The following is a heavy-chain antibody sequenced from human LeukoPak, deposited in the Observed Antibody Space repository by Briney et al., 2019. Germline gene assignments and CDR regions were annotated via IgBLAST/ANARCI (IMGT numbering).Heavy chain of an antibody. CDR2: ISSSSSYI. J-gene: IGHJ5*02. CDR1: GFTFSSYS. D-gene: IGHD3-10*01. Sequence: NPGGPLRLSCAASGFTFSSYSMNWVRQAPGKGLEWVSSISSSSSYIYYADSVKGRFTISRDNAKNSLYLQMNSLRAEDTAEYYCAREATMVRGVTPNWFDPWGQGTLVTVSS. CDR3: AREATMVRGVTPNWFDP. V-gene: IGHV3-21*01.